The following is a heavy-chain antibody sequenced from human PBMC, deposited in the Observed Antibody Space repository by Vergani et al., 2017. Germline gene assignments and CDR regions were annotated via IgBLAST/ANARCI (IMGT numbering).Heavy chain of an antibody. CDR1: GFTFGDYA. CDR2: IRSKAYGGTT. CDR3: TRGSTILGYYYYYYMDV. D-gene: IGHD2-2*01. Sequence: EVQLVESGGGLVQPGRSLRLSCTASGFTFGDYAMSWFRQASGKGLEWVGFIRSKAYGGTTEYAASVKGRFTISRDDSKSIAYLQMNSLKTEDTAVYYCTRGSTILGYYYYYYMDVWGKGTTVTVSS. J-gene: IGHJ6*03. V-gene: IGHV3-49*03.